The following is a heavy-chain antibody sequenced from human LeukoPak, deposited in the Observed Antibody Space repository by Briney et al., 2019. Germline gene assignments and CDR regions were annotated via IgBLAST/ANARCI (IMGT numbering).Heavy chain of an antibody. CDR3: ARDSHIAGVAYYFDY. D-gene: IGHD6-13*01. CDR2: ISAYSGNT. Sequence: ASVKVSCKASGYTFSAYGISWVRQAPGQGLEWMGCISAYSGNTNYAQKLQGRVTMTTDTSTSTAYMELRSLRPDDTAVYYCARDSHIAGVAYYFDYWGQGTLVTVSS. J-gene: IGHJ4*02. V-gene: IGHV1-18*01. CDR1: GYTFSAYG.